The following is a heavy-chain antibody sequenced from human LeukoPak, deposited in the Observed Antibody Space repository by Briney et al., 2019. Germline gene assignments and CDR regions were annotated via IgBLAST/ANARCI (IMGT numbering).Heavy chain of an antibody. J-gene: IGHJ4*02. V-gene: IGHV1-2*02. CDR3: ASYPRTIDSPPFDY. D-gene: IGHD4/OR15-4a*01. Sequence: ASVKVSCKASGYTFTGYYLHWVRQAPGQGLEWMGGINSNTGATKYAQKFQGRLTMTRDTTISTAYLEVSRLTPDDTAVCYCASYPRTIDSPPFDYWGQGTLVTVSS. CDR1: GYTFTGYY. CDR2: INSNTGAT.